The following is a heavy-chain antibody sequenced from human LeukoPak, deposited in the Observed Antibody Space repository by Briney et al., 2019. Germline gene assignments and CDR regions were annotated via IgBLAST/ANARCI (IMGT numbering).Heavy chain of an antibody. V-gene: IGHV3-23*01. Sequence: PGGSLRPSCAASGFTFSSYAMSWVRQAPGKGLEWVSAISGSGVNTYYADSVKGRFTISRDNSKNTLYLQMNSLRAEDTAVYYCAKATSYSGSYYDYWGQGTLVTVSS. CDR2: ISGSGVNT. D-gene: IGHD1-26*01. J-gene: IGHJ4*02. CDR3: AKATSYSGSYYDY. CDR1: GFTFSSYA.